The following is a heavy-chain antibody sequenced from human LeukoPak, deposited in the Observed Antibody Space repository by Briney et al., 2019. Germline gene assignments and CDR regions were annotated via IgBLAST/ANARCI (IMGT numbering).Heavy chain of an antibody. D-gene: IGHD6-19*01. CDR3: ARELGGWKYNWSDP. J-gene: IGHJ5*02. V-gene: IGHV1-2*02. Sequence: ASVKVSCKASGYTFTGYYMHWVRQAPGQGLEWMGWINPNSGGTNYAQKFQGRVTMTRDTSISTAYMELSRLRSDDTAVYYCARELGGWKYNWSDPWGQGTLVTVSS. CDR2: INPNSGGT. CDR1: GYTFTGYY.